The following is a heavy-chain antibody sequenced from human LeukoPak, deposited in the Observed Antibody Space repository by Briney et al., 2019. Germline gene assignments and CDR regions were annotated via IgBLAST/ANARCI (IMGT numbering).Heavy chain of an antibody. CDR1: GGTFSSYT. CDR3: ARGIVRGFVVVPAALYGMDV. J-gene: IGHJ6*02. V-gene: IGHV1-69*02. Sequence: ASVKVSCKASGGTFSSYTISWVRQAPGQGLEWMGRIILILGIANYAQKFQGRVTITADKSTSTAYMELSSLRSEDTAMYYCARGIVRGFVVVPAALYGMDVWGQGNTVTVSS. CDR2: IILILGIA. D-gene: IGHD2-2*01.